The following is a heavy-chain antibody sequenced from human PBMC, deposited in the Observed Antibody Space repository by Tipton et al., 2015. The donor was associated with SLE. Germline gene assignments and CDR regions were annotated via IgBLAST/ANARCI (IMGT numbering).Heavy chain of an antibody. V-gene: IGHV3-64D*06. D-gene: IGHD2-2*01. CDR3: VKAWEFVVVPAAPFDY. J-gene: IGHJ4*02. CDR2: ISSNGGST. Sequence: SLRLSCSASGFTFSSYAMHWVRQAPGKGLEYVSAISSNGGSTYYADSVKGRFTISRDNSKNTLYLQMSSLRAEDTAVYYCVKAWEFVVVPAAPFDYWGQGTLVTVSS. CDR1: GFTFSSYA.